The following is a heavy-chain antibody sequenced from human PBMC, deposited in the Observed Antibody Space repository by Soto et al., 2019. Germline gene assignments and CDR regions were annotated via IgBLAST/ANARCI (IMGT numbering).Heavy chain of an antibody. V-gene: IGHV1-69*01. J-gene: IGHJ6*02. CDR2: IIPIFGTA. D-gene: IGHD6-19*01. CDR3: AKVRYSSPMGYYYGMDV. CDR1: RVAFSKFI. Sequence: QAQLEQSGGEVKKPGSSVKVSCKASRVAFSKFIVTWVRQAPGLGLEWVGGIIPIFGTANYAQKFQGRVTITADDSTSTSYMEVNNLRSEDTAVYYCAKVRYSSPMGYYYGMDVWGQGTMVTVSS.